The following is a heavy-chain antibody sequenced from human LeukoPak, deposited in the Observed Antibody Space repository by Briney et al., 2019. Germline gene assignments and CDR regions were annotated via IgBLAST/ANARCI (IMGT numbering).Heavy chain of an antibody. CDR3: ARARPGKGAFDI. CDR1: GFTFSSHS. V-gene: IGHV3-21*01. J-gene: IGHJ3*02. CDR2: ISSSSSYI. Sequence: PGGSLRLSXAASGFTFSSHSMNWVCQPPGKGLEWVSSISSSSSYIYYADSVKGRFTISRDNAKNSLYLQMNSLRAEDTAVYYCARARPGKGAFDIWGQGTMVTVSS.